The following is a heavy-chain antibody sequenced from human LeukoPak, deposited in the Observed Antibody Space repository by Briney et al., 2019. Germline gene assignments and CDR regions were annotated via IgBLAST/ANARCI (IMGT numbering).Heavy chain of an antibody. J-gene: IGHJ5*02. D-gene: IGHD3-22*01. CDR3: ARVFNYYDTSGYYT. V-gene: IGHV1-2*02. Sequence: ASVKVSCKASGYTFTGYFLHWVRQAPGQGLEWMGWINPNSGGTTFAKKFQGRVTMTRDTSISTAYMELSRLRSDDTAVYYCARVFNYYDTSGYYTWGQGTLVTVSS. CDR2: INPNSGGT. CDR1: GYTFTGYF.